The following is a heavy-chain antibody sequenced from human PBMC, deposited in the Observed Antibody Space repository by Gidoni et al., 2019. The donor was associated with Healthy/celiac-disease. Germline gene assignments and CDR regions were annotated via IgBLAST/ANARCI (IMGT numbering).Heavy chain of an antibody. J-gene: IGHJ4*02. Sequence: EVQLVESGGGLVKPGGSLRLSCAASGFTFSNAWMSWVRQAPGKGLEWVGRIKSKTDGGTTDYAAPVKGRFTISRDDSKNTLYLQMNSLKTEDTAVYYCTTDTYYYGSGPENYFDYWGQGTLVTVSS. V-gene: IGHV3-15*01. CDR1: GFTFSNAW. CDR3: TTDTYYYGSGPENYFDY. D-gene: IGHD3-10*01. CDR2: IKSKTDGGTT.